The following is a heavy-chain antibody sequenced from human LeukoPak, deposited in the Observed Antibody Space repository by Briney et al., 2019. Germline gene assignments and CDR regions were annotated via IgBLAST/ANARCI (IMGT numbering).Heavy chain of an antibody. CDR3: ARGLGYSGYETNWYFDL. D-gene: IGHD5-12*01. Sequence: ASVKVSCRASGYTFTDYYMHWVRQAPGHGLEWIGWINPNSGGTNYAQKFQGRVTMTRDTSISTAYMELSRLRSDATAVYYCARGLGYSGYETNWYFDLWGRGTLVTVSS. V-gene: IGHV1-2*02. CDR1: GYTFTDYY. CDR2: INPNSGGT. J-gene: IGHJ2*01.